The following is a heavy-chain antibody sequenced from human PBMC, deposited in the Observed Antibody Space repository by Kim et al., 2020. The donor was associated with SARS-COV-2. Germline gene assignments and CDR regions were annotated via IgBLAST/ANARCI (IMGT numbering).Heavy chain of an antibody. Sequence: AQKLQGRVTMTTDTSTSTAYMELRSLRSDDTAVYYCARGQGIQLWSDFDYWGQGTLVTVSS. V-gene: IGHV1-18*01. D-gene: IGHD5-18*01. CDR3: ARGQGIQLWSDFDY. J-gene: IGHJ4*02.